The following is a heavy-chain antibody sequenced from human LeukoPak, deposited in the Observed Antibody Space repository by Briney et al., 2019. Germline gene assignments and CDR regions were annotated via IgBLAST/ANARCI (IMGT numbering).Heavy chain of an antibody. J-gene: IGHJ5*02. Sequence: GGSLRLSCAASGFTFSSYWLSWVRQAPGKGLEWVANIKQDGSEKYYVDSVKGRFTISRDNAKNSLYPQMNSLRAEDTAVYYCARAPKGYQLWFDPWGQGTLVTVSS. V-gene: IGHV3-7*01. CDR1: GFTFSSYW. CDR2: IKQDGSEK. CDR3: ARAPKGYQLWFDP. D-gene: IGHD2-2*01.